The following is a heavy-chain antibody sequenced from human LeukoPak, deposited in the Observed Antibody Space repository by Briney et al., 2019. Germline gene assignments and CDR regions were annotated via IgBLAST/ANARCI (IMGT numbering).Heavy chain of an antibody. CDR3: VGGIGPVGP. V-gene: IGHV1-8*03. CDR2: MNPNSGNT. D-gene: IGHD3-16*01. CDR1: GYTFTGYY. J-gene: IGHJ5*02. Sequence: ASVKVSCKASGYTFTGYYMHWVRQATGQGLEWMGWMNPNSGNTGYAQKFQGRVTITRNTSISTAYMELSSLRSEDTAVYYCVGGIGPVGPWSQGTLVTVSS.